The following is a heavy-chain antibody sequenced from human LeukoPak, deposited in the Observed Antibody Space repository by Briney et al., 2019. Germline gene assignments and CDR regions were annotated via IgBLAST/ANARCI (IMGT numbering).Heavy chain of an antibody. CDR2: IRSKAYGGTT. CDR3: TRDRGAYYYDSSACFDY. CDR1: GFTFGDYA. V-gene: IGHV3-49*04. D-gene: IGHD3-22*01. J-gene: IGHJ4*02. Sequence: GRSLRLSCTASGFTFGDYAMSWVRQAPGKGLEWVGFIRSKAYGGTTEYAASVKGRFTISRDDSKSIAYLQMNSLKTEDTAVYYCTRDRGAYYYDSSACFDYWGQGTLVTVSS.